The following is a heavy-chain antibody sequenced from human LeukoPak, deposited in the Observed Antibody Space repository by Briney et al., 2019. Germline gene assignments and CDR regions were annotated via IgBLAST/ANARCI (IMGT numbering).Heavy chain of an antibody. CDR3: ARLYYYYYMDV. Sequence: SETLSLTCTVSGGSISSSSYYWGWIRQPPGKGLEWIGSIYYSGSTYYNPSLKSRVTISVDTSKNQFSLKLSSVTAADTAVYYCARLYYYYYMDVWGKGTTVTVSS. J-gene: IGHJ6*03. V-gene: IGHV4-39*01. CDR1: GGSISSSSYY. CDR2: IYYSGST.